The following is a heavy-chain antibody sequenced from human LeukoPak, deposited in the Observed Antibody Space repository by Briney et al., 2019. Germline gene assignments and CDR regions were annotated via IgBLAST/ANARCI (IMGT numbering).Heavy chain of an antibody. CDR2: INPNSGGT. D-gene: IGHD3-10*01. CDR1: VYTFTGRY. V-gene: IGHV1-2*02. CDR3: ARVNYYYGSGSYSYYYGMDV. Sequence: GASVKVSCRASVYTFTGRYMHWVRQAPGQGLEWMGWINPNSGGTGCAQKFQGRVTVARDTSIGTAYMELSRLRSDDTAVYYCARVNYYYGSGSYSYYYGMDVWGQGTTVTVSS. J-gene: IGHJ6*02.